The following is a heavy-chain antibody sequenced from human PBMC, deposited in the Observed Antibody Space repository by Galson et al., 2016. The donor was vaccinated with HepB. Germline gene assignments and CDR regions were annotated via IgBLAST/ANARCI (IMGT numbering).Heavy chain of an antibody. D-gene: IGHD6-6*01. J-gene: IGHJ4*02. CDR1: GFSLSTSGVG. CDR2: IYWGDDK. V-gene: IGHV2-5*02. CDR3: AHYNSNWSFDY. Sequence: PALVKPTQTLTLTCAFSGFSLSTSGVGVGWIRQPPGKALEWLALIYWGDDKRYSPSLKRRLTITKDISKNHVILTMTNLDPVDTATYFCAHYNSNWSFDYWGQGSLVTVSS.